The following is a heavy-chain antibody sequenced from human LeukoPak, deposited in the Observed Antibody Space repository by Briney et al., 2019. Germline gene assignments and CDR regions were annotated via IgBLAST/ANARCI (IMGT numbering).Heavy chain of an antibody. V-gene: IGHV1-69*04. D-gene: IGHD5-24*01. CDR3: ARAPPRLDGYILYY. J-gene: IGHJ4*02. CDR2: IIPTTGLA. CDR1: GGTFSNLA. Sequence: ASVKVSCKASGGTFSNLAISWVRQAPGRGLEWMGRIIPTTGLANYAQNFQGRVTITADKSTSTAYMELSSLRSEDTAVYYCARAPPRLDGYILYYWGQGTLVTVSS.